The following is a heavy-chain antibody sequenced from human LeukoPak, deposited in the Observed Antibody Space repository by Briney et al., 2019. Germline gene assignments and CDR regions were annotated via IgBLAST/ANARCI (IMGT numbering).Heavy chain of an antibody. V-gene: IGHV1-8*03. D-gene: IGHD6-13*01. CDR3: ARGPGWGSSSWYDY. Sequence: GSVKVSCKASGYTFTSYDINWVRQATGQGLEWMGWMNPNSGNTGYAQKFQGRVTITRNTSISTAYMELSSLRSEDTAVYYCARGPGWGSSSWYDYWGQGTLVTVSS. CDR1: GYTFTSYD. J-gene: IGHJ4*02. CDR2: MNPNSGNT.